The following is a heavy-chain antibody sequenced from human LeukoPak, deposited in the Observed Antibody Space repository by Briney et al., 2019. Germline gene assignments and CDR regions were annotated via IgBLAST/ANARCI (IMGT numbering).Heavy chain of an antibody. CDR1: GGSISSSSYY. V-gene: IGHV4-39*07. Sequence: SETLSLTCTVSGGSISSSSYYWGWIRQPPGKRLEWIGEINHSGSTNYNPSLKSRVTISVDTSKNQFSLKLSSVTAADTAVYYCARLRYSYGIGVKDYYMDVWGKGTTVTVSS. J-gene: IGHJ6*03. D-gene: IGHD5-18*01. CDR3: ARLRYSYGIGVKDYYMDV. CDR2: INHSGST.